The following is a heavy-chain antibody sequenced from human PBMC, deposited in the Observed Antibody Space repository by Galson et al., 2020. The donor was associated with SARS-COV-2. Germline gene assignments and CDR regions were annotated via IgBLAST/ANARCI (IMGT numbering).Heavy chain of an antibody. CDR2: ISWDGSKQ. CDR3: AKRGDGGGHKHCDY. D-gene: IGHD2-21*01. CDR1: GFIFSDYG. J-gene: IGHJ4*02. V-gene: IGHV3-30*18. Sequence: PGGSLRLSCVASGFIFSDYGMHWVRRAPGKGLDWVADISWDGSKQYYGDSVRGRFTISRDDSKNTLYLEINTLRPEDTAVYYCAKRGDGGGHKHCDYWGQGTLVTVSS.